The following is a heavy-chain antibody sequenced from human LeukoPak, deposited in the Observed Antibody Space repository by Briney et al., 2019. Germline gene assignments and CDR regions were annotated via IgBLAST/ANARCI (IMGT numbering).Heavy chain of an antibody. CDR3: ATPSYSSSWNLPALDY. CDR1: GFTFSSYG. CDR2: ISYDGSNK. V-gene: IGHV3-30*03. J-gene: IGHJ4*02. D-gene: IGHD6-13*01. Sequence: PGGSLRLSCAASGFTFSSYGMHWVRQAPSKGLEWVAVISYDGSNKYYADSVKGRFTISRDNSKNTLYLQMNSLRAEDTAVYYCATPSYSSSWNLPALDYWGQGTLVTVSS.